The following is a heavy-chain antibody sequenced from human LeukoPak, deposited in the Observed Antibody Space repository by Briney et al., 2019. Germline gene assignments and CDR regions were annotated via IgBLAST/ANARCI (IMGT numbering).Heavy chain of an antibody. D-gene: IGHD3-22*01. J-gene: IGHJ3*02. CDR3: AKGYYYDSSLMAFDI. V-gene: IGHV3-7*03. CDR1: GFTFTNYW. CDR2: IKQDRSEK. Sequence: GGSLRLSCAASGFTFTNYWMSWVRQAPGKGLELVANIKQDRSEKYYVDSVKGRFTISRDNAKNSLYLQMNSLRAEDTALYYCAKGYYYDSSLMAFDIWGQGTMVTVSS.